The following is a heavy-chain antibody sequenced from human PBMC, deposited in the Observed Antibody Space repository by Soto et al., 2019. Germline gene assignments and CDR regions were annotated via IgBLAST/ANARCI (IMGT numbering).Heavy chain of an antibody. V-gene: IGHV4-59*08. J-gene: IGHJ6*03. CDR2: IYYSGST. CDR1: GGSISSYY. D-gene: IGHD3-3*01. CDR3: ARLRDFWSGYKSYYYYYMDV. Sequence: QVQLQESGPGLVKPSETLSLTCTVSGGSISSYYWSWIRQPPGKGLEWIGYIYYSGSTNYNPSLRSRVTISVDTSKNQFSLKLSSVTAADTAVYYCARLRDFWSGYKSYYYYYMDVWGKGTTVTVSS.